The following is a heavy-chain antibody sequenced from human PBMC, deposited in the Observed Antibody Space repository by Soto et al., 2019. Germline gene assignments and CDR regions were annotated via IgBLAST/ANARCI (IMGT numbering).Heavy chain of an antibody. V-gene: IGHV3-21*01. Sequence: GWSLRLSCASSVFTFLSFTMNWVRQAPGKGLEWVSTISSNSAYIYYTDALRGRFTISRDNAKNSLHLQMNSLRAEDTAVYYCTRDASRDSGARGWFDPWGPGTLVTVSS. J-gene: IGHJ5*02. CDR3: TRDASRDSGARGWFDP. D-gene: IGHD6-25*01. CDR2: ISSNSAYI. CDR1: VFTFLSFT.